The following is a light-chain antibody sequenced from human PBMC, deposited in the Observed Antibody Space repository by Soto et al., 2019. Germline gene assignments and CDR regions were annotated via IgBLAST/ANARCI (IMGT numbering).Light chain of an antibody. CDR1: QYINTR. CDR3: HQRQSWPRT. V-gene: IGKV3-11*01. CDR2: QTS. Sequence: EIVLTQSPATLSSFPGDRVTLSCRPSQYINTRLAWYQHRPGQAPRLLIYQTSIRAAGIPARFSASGSGTDFTLTISDVQPEDFALYYCHQRQSWPRTFGQGTKV. J-gene: IGKJ1*01.